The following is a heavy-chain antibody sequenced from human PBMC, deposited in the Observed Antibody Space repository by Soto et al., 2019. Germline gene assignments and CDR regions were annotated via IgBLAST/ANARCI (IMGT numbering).Heavy chain of an antibody. CDR2: MYHGGST. Sequence: SLTCTVSGYSISSGSYWAWIRQPPGKGPEWIASMYHGGSTFYNPSLKSRITISVETSNNQFSLKPTSVTAAGTAVYFCARGAPRPRDVPTYLHFLGQGTLVTVSS. CDR3: ARGAPRPRDVPTYLHF. V-gene: IGHV4-38-2*02. J-gene: IGHJ4*02. CDR1: GYSISSGSY.